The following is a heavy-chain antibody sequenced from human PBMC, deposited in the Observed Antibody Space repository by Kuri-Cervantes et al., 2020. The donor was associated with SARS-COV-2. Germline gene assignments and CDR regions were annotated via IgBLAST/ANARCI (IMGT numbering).Heavy chain of an antibody. J-gene: IGHJ6*02. CDR1: GFTFSNAW. D-gene: IGHD2-15*01. CDR2: ISYDGSNK. Sequence: GGSLRLSCAASGFTFSNAWMSWVRQAPGKGLEWVAVISYDGSNKYYADSVKGRFTISRDNSKNTLYLQMNSLRAEDTAVYYCARGGGCSGGNCYAGWANYYYGMDVWGQGTTVTVSS. V-gene: IGHV3-30*01. CDR3: ARGGGCSGGNCYAGWANYYYGMDV.